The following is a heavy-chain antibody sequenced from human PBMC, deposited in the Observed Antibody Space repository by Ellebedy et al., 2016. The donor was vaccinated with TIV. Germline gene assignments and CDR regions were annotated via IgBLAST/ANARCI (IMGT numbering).Heavy chain of an antibody. V-gene: IGHV4-59*01. Sequence: SETLSLTCTVSGGSLSSYYRSWVRQPPAKGLEWIGYIYDTGSTSYSPSLRSRVSISIDTSKNQFSLRLNSVTAADTAVYYCAREAVEVATVEDFYYYMDAWGKGTTVTVSS. CDR3: AREAVEVATVEDFYYYMDA. J-gene: IGHJ6*03. D-gene: IGHD5-24*01. CDR2: IYDTGST. CDR1: GGSLSSYY.